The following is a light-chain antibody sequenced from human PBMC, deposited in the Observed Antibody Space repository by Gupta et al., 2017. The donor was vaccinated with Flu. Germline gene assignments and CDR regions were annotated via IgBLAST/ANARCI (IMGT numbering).Light chain of an antibody. CDR1: RDIGGSQS. V-gene: IGLV2-8*01. J-gene: IGLJ1*01. Sequence: RDIGGSQSFYWYQLFPGTAPKRIIYGVNKRPSGVPDRFSASKSGTSASLTVSRLQTEDEADYYCRSYAGSHRSYVFGNGTTVTVL. CDR3: RSYAGSHRSYV. CDR2: GVN.